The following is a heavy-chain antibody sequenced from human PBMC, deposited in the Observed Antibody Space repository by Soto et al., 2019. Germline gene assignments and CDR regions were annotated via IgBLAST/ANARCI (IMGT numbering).Heavy chain of an antibody. Sequence: PGGSLRLSCAASGFTFSSYAMSWVRQAPGKGLEWVSGISGSGGRTYYADSVKGRFTISRDNSKHTLYLQMNSLRAEDTAVYYCAKADDFWSGYHIYYYYGMDVWGQRTTVTVSS. D-gene: IGHD3-3*01. J-gene: IGHJ6*02. CDR1: GFTFSSYA. CDR3: AKADDFWSGYHIYYYYGMDV. V-gene: IGHV3-23*01. CDR2: ISGSGGRT.